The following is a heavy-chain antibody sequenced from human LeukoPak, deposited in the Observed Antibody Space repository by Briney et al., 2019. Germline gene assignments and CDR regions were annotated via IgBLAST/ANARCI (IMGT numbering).Heavy chain of an antibody. V-gene: IGHV3-21*01. CDR2: ISSSSSYI. D-gene: IGHD6-19*01. Sequence: GGSLRLSCAASGFTFSSHSMNWVRQAPGKGLEWVSSISSSSSYIYYADSVKGRFTISRDNAKNSLYLQMNSLRAEDTAVYYCARVLAVAGGYWGQGTLVTVSS. CDR3: ARVLAVAGGY. J-gene: IGHJ4*02. CDR1: GFTFSSHS.